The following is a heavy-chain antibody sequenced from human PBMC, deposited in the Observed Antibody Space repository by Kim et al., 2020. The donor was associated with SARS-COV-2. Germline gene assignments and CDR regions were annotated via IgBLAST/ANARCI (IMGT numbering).Heavy chain of an antibody. J-gene: IGHJ4*02. V-gene: IGHV3-21*01. Sequence: GGSLRLSCAASGFTFSSYSMNWVRQAPGKGLEWVSSISSSSSYIYYADSVKGRFTISRDNAKNSRYLQINSLRAEDTAVYYCARDSSGGAPTDYWGQGTLVTVSS. CDR3: ARDSSGGAPTDY. CDR2: ISSSSSYI. D-gene: IGHD3-10*01. CDR1: GFTFSSYS.